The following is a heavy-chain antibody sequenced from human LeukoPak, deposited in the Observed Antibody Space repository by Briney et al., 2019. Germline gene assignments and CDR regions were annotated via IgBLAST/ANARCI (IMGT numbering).Heavy chain of an antibody. Sequence: PGGSLRLSCAASGFTFSSYAMSWVRQAPGKGLEWVSAISGSGGSTYYADSVKGRFTISRDNSKNTLYLQMNSLRAEDTAVYYCAKDYGDDYDYYYGMDVWGQGTTVTVSS. CDR3: AKDYGDDYDYYYGMDV. V-gene: IGHV3-23*01. CDR1: GFTFSSYA. J-gene: IGHJ6*02. CDR2: ISGSGGST. D-gene: IGHD4-17*01.